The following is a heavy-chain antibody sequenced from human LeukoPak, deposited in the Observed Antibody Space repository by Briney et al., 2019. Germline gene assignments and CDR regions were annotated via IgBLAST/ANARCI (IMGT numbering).Heavy chain of an antibody. J-gene: IGHJ3*02. Sequence: GASVKVSCKVSGYTLTELSVHWVRQATGKGLEWMGGFDPEDGETIYAQKFQGRVTMTEDTSTDTAYMELSSLRSEDTAVYYCATDHYSSGWDTALRTAFDIWGQGTMVTVSS. CDR1: GYTLTELS. CDR3: ATDHYSSGWDTALRTAFDI. D-gene: IGHD6-19*01. CDR2: FDPEDGET. V-gene: IGHV1-24*01.